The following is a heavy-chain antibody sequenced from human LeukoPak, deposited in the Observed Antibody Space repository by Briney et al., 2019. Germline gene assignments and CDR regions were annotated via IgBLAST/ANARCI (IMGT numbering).Heavy chain of an antibody. CDR1: GGTFSSYA. CDR2: IIPIFGTA. D-gene: IGHD6-19*01. Sequence: ASVKVSCKASGGTFSSYAISWVRQAPGQGLEWMGGIIPIFGTANYAQKFQGRVTITADESTSTAYMELSSLRSEDTAVYYCARRVNQWGIAVGGHFDYWGQGTLVTVSS. J-gene: IGHJ4*02. CDR3: ARRVNQWGIAVGGHFDY. V-gene: IGHV1-69*13.